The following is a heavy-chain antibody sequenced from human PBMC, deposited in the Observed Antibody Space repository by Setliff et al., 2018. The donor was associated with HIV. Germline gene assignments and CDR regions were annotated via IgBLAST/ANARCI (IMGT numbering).Heavy chain of an antibody. CDR3: ATSPPRGRSAYVWGSDYFDY. Sequence: GGSLRLSCAASGFTFSGFGMNWVRQAPGGGLEWLSYIGTSGHTIYYADSVKGRFTISRDNARDSVSLQMNSLRGDDTAVYYCATSPPRGRSAYVWGSDYFDYWGQGALVTVSS. CDR1: GFTFSGFG. V-gene: IGHV3-48*01. J-gene: IGHJ4*02. CDR2: IGTSGHTI. D-gene: IGHD3-16*01.